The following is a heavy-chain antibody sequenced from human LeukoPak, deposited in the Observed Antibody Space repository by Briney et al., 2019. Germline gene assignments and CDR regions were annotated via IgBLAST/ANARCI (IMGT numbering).Heavy chain of an antibody. CDR3: AKADRLLPSYFDY. CDR2: ISWNSGSI. V-gene: IGHV3-9*01. Sequence: PGGSLRLSCAASGFTFDDYAMHWVRQAPGKGLEWVSGISWNSGSIGYADSVMGRFTISRDNAKNPLYLQMNSLRAEDTALYYCAKADRLLPSYFDYWGQGTLVTVSS. D-gene: IGHD3-9*01. J-gene: IGHJ4*02. CDR1: GFTFDDYA.